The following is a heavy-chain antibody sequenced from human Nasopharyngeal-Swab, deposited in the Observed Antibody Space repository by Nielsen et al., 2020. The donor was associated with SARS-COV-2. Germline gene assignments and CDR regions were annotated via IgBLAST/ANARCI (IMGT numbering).Heavy chain of an antibody. D-gene: IGHD1-26*01. CDR1: GFTFSSYA. CDR3: AREGSSSMVGATFFDY. J-gene: IGHJ4*02. Sequence: GGSLRLSCAASGFTFSSYAMSWVRQAPGKGLEWVSSISSSSSYIYYADSVKGRFTISRDNAKNSLYLQMNSLRAEDTAVYYCAREGSSSMVGATFFDYWGQGTLVTVSS. CDR2: ISSSSSYI. V-gene: IGHV3-21*01.